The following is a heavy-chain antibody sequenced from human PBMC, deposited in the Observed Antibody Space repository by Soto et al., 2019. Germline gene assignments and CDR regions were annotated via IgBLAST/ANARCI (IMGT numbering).Heavy chain of an antibody. CDR2: IIPILGIA. V-gene: IGHV1-69*09. J-gene: IGHJ5*02. D-gene: IGHD3-10*01. CDR1: GGTFSSYT. Sequence: QVQLVQSGAEVKKPGSSVKVSCKASGGTFSSYTISWVRQAPGQGLEWMGRIIPILGIANYAQKFQGRVTITADKPTSTAYMELSSLRSEDTAVYYCAPTYYYGSGSYSEKTPWGQGTLVTVSS. CDR3: APTYYYGSGSYSEKTP.